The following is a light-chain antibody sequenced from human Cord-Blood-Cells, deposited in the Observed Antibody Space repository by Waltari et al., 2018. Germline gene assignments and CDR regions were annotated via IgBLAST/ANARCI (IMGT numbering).Light chain of an antibody. Sequence: QAVLTQPSSLSASPGASASLPCTLRSGINVGTYRFYWYQQKPGSPPQYLLRYKSDSDKQQGSGVPSRFSGSKDASANAGILLISGLQSEDEADYYCMIWHSSAWVFGGGTKLTVL. CDR1: SGINVGTYR. V-gene: IGLV5-45*02. J-gene: IGLJ3*02. CDR2: YKSDSDK. CDR3: MIWHSSAWV.